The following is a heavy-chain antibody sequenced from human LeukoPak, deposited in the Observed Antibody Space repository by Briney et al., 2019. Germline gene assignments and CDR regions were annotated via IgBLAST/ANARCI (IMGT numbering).Heavy chain of an antibody. V-gene: IGHV4-34*01. J-gene: IGHJ5*02. CDR3: ARGQRITNWFDP. CDR2: INHSGST. CDR1: GVSFSGYY. Sequence: SETLSLTCAVNGVSFSGYYWSWIRQPPGKGLEWIGEINHSGSTNYNPSLKSRVTISVDTSKNQFSLKLSSVTAADTAVYYCARGQRITNWFDPWGQGTLVTVSS. D-gene: IGHD5-24*01.